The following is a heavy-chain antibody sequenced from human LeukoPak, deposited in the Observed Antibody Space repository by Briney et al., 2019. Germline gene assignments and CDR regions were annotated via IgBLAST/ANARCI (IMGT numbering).Heavy chain of an antibody. CDR3: ARNRYMDV. CDR1: GFTFRSYE. Sequence: PGGSLTLSCEDSGFTFRSYEMNWVRQAPGEGLEWIAYLSSSGSAFSHADSVKGRFTIARDNAKNSVYLEMNSLRADDTAVYYCARNRYMDVWGKGTRVIVSS. CDR2: LSSSGSAF. J-gene: IGHJ6*03. V-gene: IGHV3-48*03. D-gene: IGHD1-14*01.